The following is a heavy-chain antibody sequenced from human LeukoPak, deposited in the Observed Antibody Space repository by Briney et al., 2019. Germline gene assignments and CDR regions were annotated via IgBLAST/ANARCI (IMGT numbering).Heavy chain of an antibody. CDR2: INPNSGGT. Sequence: ASVKVSCKASGYTFIGYYIHWVRPAPGQGLEWMGWINPNSGGTNYAQKFQGRVTMTRDTSITTAYMDLSRLRSDDTAVYYCARAHESSGLFDYWGQGTLVTVSS. CDR3: ARAHESSGLFDY. CDR1: GYTFIGYY. D-gene: IGHD6-19*01. J-gene: IGHJ4*02. V-gene: IGHV1-2*02.